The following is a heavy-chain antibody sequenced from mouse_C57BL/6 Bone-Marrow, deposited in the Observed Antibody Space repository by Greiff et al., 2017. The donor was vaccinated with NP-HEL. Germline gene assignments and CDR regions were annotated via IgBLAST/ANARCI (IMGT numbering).Heavy chain of an antibody. Sequence: EVKVVESGGGLVQPKGSLKLSCAASGFTFTTYAMHWVRQAPGKGLEWVARIRSKSSNYATYYADSVKDRFTISRDDSQSMLYLQMNNLKTEDTAMYYCVREERMRWMPGYDYDGAWFAYWGQGTLVTVSA. CDR1: GFTFTTYA. CDR3: VREERMRWMPGYDYDGAWFAY. J-gene: IGHJ3*01. D-gene: IGHD2-4*01. V-gene: IGHV10-3*01. CDR2: IRSKSSNYAT.